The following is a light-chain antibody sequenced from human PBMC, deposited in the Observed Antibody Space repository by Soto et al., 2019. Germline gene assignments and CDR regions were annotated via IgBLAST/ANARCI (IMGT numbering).Light chain of an antibody. V-gene: IGLV2-14*03. Sequence: QSVLTRPASVPGSPGQSITISCTGTSSDVGAYDYVSWYQQHPDNAPKLMIYEVSNRPSGVSNRFSGSKSVNTATLTISGLQADDDGDYYCSSYTSSSTRVFGTGSRSPS. CDR3: SSYTSSSTRV. CDR2: EVS. CDR1: SSDVGAYDY. J-gene: IGLJ1*01.